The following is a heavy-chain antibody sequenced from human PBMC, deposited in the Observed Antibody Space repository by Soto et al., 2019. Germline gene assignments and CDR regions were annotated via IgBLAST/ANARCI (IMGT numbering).Heavy chain of an antibody. CDR2: ISWNSGGI. CDR1: GFTFDDYA. CDR3: AKSSGEGDYYYYGMDV. J-gene: IGHJ6*02. V-gene: IGHV3-9*01. D-gene: IGHD3-10*01. Sequence: LRLSCSASGFTFDDYAMHWVRQAPGKGLEWVSGISWNSGGIGYADSVKGRFTISRDNAKNSLYLQMNSLRAEDTALYYCAKSSGEGDYYYYGMDVWGQGTTVTVS.